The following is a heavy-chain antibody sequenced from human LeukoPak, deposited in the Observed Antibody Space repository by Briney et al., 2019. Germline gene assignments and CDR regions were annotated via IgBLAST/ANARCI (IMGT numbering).Heavy chain of an antibody. V-gene: IGHV4-39*01. CDR2: IYSRGNT. D-gene: IGHD6-19*01. J-gene: IGHJ4*02. CDR1: GDSISSSSYY. Sequence: PSETLSLTCSVSGDSISSSSYYWAWIRQSPGKRLEWIGAIYSRGNTYYNPSLKSRLTIFIDTAKNEYSLQLRSVIAADTAVYFCARRGWDRPFDYWGQGVLVTVSS. CDR3: ARRGWDRPFDY.